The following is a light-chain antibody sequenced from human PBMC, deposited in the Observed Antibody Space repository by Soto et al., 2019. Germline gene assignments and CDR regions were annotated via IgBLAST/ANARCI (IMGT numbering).Light chain of an antibody. Sequence: DIQMTPSHSTMSSSVVYRVPITCRARPSISSWLAWYQPKPGKAPKLLIYKASSLESGVPSRFSGSGSGKEFTLTISSLQNDDFEIYYCKQYNSYSWKCGKGTKGDIK. CDR2: KAS. V-gene: IGKV1-5*03. CDR3: KQYNSYSWK. CDR1: PSISSW. J-gene: IGKJ1*01.